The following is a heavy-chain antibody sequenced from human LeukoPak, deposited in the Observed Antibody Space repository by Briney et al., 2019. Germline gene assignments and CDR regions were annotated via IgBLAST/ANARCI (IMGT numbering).Heavy chain of an antibody. V-gene: IGHV4-61*02. J-gene: IGHJ3*02. D-gene: IGHD2-15*01. CDR1: GGSISSGSYF. CDR3: ASDRIEVDAFDI. Sequence: SETLSLTCTVSGGSISSGSYFWSWIRQPAGKGLEWIGRIYTSGSTNYNPSLKSRVTISVDTSKNQFSLTLRSVTAADTAVYYCASDRIEVDAFDIWGQGTMVTVSS. CDR2: IYTSGST.